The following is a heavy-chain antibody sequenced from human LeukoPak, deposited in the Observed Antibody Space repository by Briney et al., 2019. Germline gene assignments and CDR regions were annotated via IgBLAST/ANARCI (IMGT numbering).Heavy chain of an antibody. D-gene: IGHD1-1*01. Sequence: SETLSLTCIVSGGSIRSGGYHWSWIRQHPGKGLEWIGYIYYSGSTNYNPSLRNRVTISVDTSKNQFSLKLSSVTAADTAVYYCARDGAHTTGIDPWGQGTLVTVSS. J-gene: IGHJ5*02. CDR3: ARDGAHTTGIDP. CDR2: IYYSGST. V-gene: IGHV4-31*03. CDR1: GGSIRSGGYH.